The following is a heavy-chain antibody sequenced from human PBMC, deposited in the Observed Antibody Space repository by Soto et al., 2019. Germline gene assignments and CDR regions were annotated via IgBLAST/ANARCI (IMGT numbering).Heavy chain of an antibody. J-gene: IGHJ5*02. CDR2: VFHSGTT. CDR3: VRDRRQYNWNDGFDP. D-gene: IGHD1-1*01. Sequence: SETLSLTCTVSGDSISGTYNWWTWVRQPAGKGLEWIGEVFHSGTTNYNPSLKSRVSISVDKSKNQFSLTLTSVAAADTAVYYCVRDRRQYNWNDGFDPWGQGTLVTVSS. CDR1: GDSISGTYNW. V-gene: IGHV4-4*02.